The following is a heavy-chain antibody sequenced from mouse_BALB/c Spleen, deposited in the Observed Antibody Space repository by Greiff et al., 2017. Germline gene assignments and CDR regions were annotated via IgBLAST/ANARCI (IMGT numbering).Heavy chain of an antibody. CDR2: IDPETGGT. CDR3: TRYTTVVAPDY. Sequence: VQLHQSGAELVRPGASVTLSCKASGYTFTDYEMHWVKQTPVHGLEWIGAIDPETGGTAYNQKFKGKAILTADKSSSTAYMELRSLTSEDSAVYYWTRYTTVVAPDYWGQGTTLTGSS. V-gene: IGHV1-15*01. D-gene: IGHD1-1*01. CDR1: GYTFTDYE. J-gene: IGHJ2*01.